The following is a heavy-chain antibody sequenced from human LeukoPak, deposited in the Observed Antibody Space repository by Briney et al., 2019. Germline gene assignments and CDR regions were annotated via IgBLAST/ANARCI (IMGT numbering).Heavy chain of an antibody. Sequence: PGGSLRLSCAASGFTFSSYAMHWVRQAPGKGLGWVAVISYDGSNKYYADSVKGRFTISRDNSKNTLYLQMNSLRAEDTAVYYCASSSSGWYYFDYWGQGTLVTVSS. CDR1: GFTFSSYA. D-gene: IGHD6-19*01. CDR2: ISYDGSNK. CDR3: ASSSSGWYYFDY. V-gene: IGHV3-30*04. J-gene: IGHJ4*02.